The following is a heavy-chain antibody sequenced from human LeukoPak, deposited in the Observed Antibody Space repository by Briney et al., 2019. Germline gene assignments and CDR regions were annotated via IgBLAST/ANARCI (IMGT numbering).Heavy chain of an antibody. CDR1: GGSISSGSYY. Sequence: PSETLSLTCTVSGGSISSGSYYWGWIRQPPWKGLEWIGSIYYSGRTYYNPSLKSRVTISVDTSKNQFSLKLSSVTAADTAVYYCARGTAAAVFSWFDPWGQGTLVTVSS. D-gene: IGHD6-13*01. CDR2: IYYSGRT. J-gene: IGHJ5*02. V-gene: IGHV4-39*07. CDR3: ARGTAAAVFSWFDP.